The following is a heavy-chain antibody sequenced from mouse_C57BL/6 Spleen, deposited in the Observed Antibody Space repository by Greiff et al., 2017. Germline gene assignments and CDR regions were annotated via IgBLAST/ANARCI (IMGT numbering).Heavy chain of an antibody. D-gene: IGHD2-14*01. V-gene: IGHV1-55*01. J-gene: IGHJ3*01. CDR2: FYPGSGST. CDR1: GYTFTSYC. Sequence: QVQLQQPGAELVKPGASVKMSCKASGYTFTSYCITWVKQSPGQGLEWIGDFYPGSGSTNSNEKFKSKATLTVDTSSSPAFMQLSSLTSEDSAVYYCARGGYDPWFAYWGQGTLVTVSA. CDR3: ARGGYDPWFAY.